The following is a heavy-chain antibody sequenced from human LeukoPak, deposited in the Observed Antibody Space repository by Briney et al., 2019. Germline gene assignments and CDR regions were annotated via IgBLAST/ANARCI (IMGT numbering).Heavy chain of an antibody. D-gene: IGHD4-17*01. Sequence: PGGSLRLSCAASGFTFNSYAMTWVRQAPGKGLEWVSSISGSGDDTLSADSVKGRFTISRDNSKNTLYLQMNSLRAEDTAVYYCARDDYGDVPDLFDYWGQGTLVTVSS. CDR2: ISGSGDDT. CDR3: ARDDYGDVPDLFDY. J-gene: IGHJ4*02. CDR1: GFTFNSYA. V-gene: IGHV3-23*01.